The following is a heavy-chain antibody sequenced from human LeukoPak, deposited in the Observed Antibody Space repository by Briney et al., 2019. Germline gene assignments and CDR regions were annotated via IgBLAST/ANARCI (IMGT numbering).Heavy chain of an antibody. CDR2: INPNSGGT. V-gene: IGHV1-2*02. CDR3: ARDITYYYDSSPSFDY. Sequence: ASVKVSCKASGYTFTGYYMHWVRQAPGQGLEWMGWINPNSGGTNYAQKFQGRVTMTRDTSISTAYMELSRLRSDDTAVYYCARDITYYYDSSPSFDYWGQGTLVTVSS. J-gene: IGHJ4*02. CDR1: GYTFTGYY. D-gene: IGHD3-22*01.